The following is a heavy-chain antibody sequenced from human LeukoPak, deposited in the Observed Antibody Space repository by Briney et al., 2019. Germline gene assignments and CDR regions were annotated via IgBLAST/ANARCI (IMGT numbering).Heavy chain of an antibody. CDR2: ISAYNGNT. CDR1: GYTFTSYG. V-gene: IGHV1-18*01. CDR3: ARKWFGEPDYYYYMDV. D-gene: IGHD3-10*01. J-gene: IGHJ6*03. Sequence: GASVKVSCKASGYTFTSYGISWVRQAPGQGLEWMGWISAYNGNTNYAQKLQGRVTMTTDTSTSTAYMELRSLRSDDTAVYYCARKWFGEPDYYYYMDVWGKGTTVTVSS.